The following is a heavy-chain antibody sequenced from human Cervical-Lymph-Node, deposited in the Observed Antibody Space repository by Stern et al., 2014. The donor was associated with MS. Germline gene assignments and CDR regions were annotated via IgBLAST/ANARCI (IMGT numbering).Heavy chain of an antibody. CDR3: ARGSAGVGILYY. D-gene: IGHD3-3*01. J-gene: IGHJ4*02. Sequence: VQLVQSGGGLIQPGGSLRLSCAASGFSVSSDYMTWVRQAPGKGLEWGSVIYSGGNTHYSDSVKGRFTISRGDSKNTLYLQMNNLTAGDTAMYYCARGSAGVGILYYWGQGALVTVSS. CDR2: IYSGGNT. V-gene: IGHV3-53*01. CDR1: GFSVSSDY.